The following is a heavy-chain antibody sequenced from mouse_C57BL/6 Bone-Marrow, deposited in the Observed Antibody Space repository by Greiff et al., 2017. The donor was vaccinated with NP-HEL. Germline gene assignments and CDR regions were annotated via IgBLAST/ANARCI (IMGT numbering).Heavy chain of an antibody. J-gene: IGHJ3*01. CDR2: IRNKANGYTT. V-gene: IGHV7-3*01. Sequence: EVMLVESGGGLVQPGGSLSLSCAASGFTFTDYYMSWVRQPPGKALEWLGFIRNKANGYTTEYSASVKGRFTISRDNSQSILYLQMNALRAEDSATYYCARSSSSPFAYWGQGTLVTVSA. CDR1: GFTFTDYY. D-gene: IGHD1-1*01. CDR3: ARSSSSPFAY.